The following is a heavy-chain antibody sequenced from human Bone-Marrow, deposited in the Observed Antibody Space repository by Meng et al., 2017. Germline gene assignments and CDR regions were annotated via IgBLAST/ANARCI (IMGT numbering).Heavy chain of an antibody. D-gene: IGHD3-22*01. CDR3: AKDGRYYDSSGNKWVHEYYYYYGMDV. CDR1: GVSFSDSD. Sequence: GESLKISCAVSGVSFSDSDIHWVRQASGKGLEWVGRIGTKPKSYAAAYAASVRGRFTISRDDSKNTAYLQMNSLRAEDTAVYYCAKDGRYYDSSGNKWVHEYYYYYGMDVWGQGTTVTVSS. V-gene: IGHV3-73*01. J-gene: IGHJ6*02. CDR2: IGTKPKSYAA.